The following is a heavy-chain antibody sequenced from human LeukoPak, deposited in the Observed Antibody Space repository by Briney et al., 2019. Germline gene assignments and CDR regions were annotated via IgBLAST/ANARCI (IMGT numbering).Heavy chain of an antibody. J-gene: IGHJ4*02. D-gene: IGHD2-2*01. Sequence: GASVKVSCKSSGYNFTAYDIHWVRQAPGQGLEWMGWINPNSGGTNYAQKFQGRVTMTRDTSISTAYMELSRLRSDDAAVYYCARVPAAARRRVVGYYFDYWGQGTLVTVSS. CDR2: INPNSGGT. CDR1: GYNFTAYD. CDR3: ARVPAAARRRVVGYYFDY. V-gene: IGHV1-2*02.